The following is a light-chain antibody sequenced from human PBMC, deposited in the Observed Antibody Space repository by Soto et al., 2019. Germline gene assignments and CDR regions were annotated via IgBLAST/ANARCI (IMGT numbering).Light chain of an antibody. CDR2: GNS. J-gene: IGLJ2*01. Sequence: QSVLTQPSSVSGARGQGVTISCSGGSSNIGAGYDVHWYQQLPGTAPKLLIYGNSNRPSGVPDRFSGSKSGTSASLAITGLQTEDEADYYCQSYDSSLSASVFGGGTKLTVL. CDR1: SSNIGAGYD. V-gene: IGLV1-40*01. CDR3: QSYDSSLSASV.